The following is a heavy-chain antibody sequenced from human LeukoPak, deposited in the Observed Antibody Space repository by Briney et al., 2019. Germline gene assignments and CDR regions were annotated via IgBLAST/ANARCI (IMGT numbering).Heavy chain of an antibody. J-gene: IGHJ4*02. CDR3: ARGNWNDVFRRGIEPAYYFDY. CDR1: GYTFTSYG. CDR2: ISAYNGNT. V-gene: IGHV1-18*01. D-gene: IGHD1-1*01. Sequence: ASVKVSCKASGYTFTSYGISWVRQAPGQGLEWMGWISAYNGNTNYAQKLQGRVTMTTDTSTSTAYMELRSLRSDDTAVYYCARGNWNDVFRRGIEPAYYFDYWGQGTLVTVSS.